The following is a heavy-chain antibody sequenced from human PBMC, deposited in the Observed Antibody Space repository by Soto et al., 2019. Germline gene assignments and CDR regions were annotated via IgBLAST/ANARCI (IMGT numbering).Heavy chain of an antibody. J-gene: IGHJ5*02. Sequence: SETLSLTCAVYGGPFSGYYWSWIRQPPGKGLEWIGEINHSGSTNYNPSLKSRVTISVDTSKNQFSLKLSSVTAADTAVYYCARAIYCSSTSCYEYNWFDPWGQGTLVTVSS. CDR1: GGPFSGYY. CDR3: ARAIYCSSTSCYEYNWFDP. D-gene: IGHD2-2*01. CDR2: INHSGST. V-gene: IGHV4-34*01.